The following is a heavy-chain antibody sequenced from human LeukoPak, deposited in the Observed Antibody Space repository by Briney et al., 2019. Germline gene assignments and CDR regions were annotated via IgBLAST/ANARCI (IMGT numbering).Heavy chain of an antibody. CDR2: IIPIFGTA. J-gene: IGHJ3*02. CDR1: GGTFSSYA. D-gene: IGHD4-17*01. V-gene: IGHV1-69*13. CDR3: ARDCKPGGDDDAFDI. Sequence: SVKVSCKASGGTFSSYAISWVRQAPGQGLEWMGGIIPIFGTANYAQKFQGRVTITADESTSTAYMELSSLRSEDTAVYYCARDCKPGGDDDAFDIWGQGTMVTVSS.